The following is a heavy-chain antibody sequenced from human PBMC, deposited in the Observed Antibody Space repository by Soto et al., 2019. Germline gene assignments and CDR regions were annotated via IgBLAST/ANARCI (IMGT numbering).Heavy chain of an antibody. J-gene: IGHJ5*02. CDR2: IIPMYGPA. Sequence: QVPLVQSGAEVKKPGSSVTVSCKASGGTFSSYAIHWVRQAPGQGLEWMGGIIPMYGPAKYAQRFQGRVTITADESTTTVYMELTSLTSQATAVYYCARVTSMVRGVIDNLCDPWGHGTLVTVSS. CDR3: ARVTSMVRGVIDNLCDP. CDR1: GGTFSSYA. D-gene: IGHD3-10*01. V-gene: IGHV1-69*01.